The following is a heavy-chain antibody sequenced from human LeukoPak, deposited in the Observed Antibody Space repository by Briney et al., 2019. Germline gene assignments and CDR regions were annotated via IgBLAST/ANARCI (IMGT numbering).Heavy chain of an antibody. J-gene: IGHJ4*02. CDR3: ARTKQGGGGSRAKNSYDY. CDR2: IYYSVRT. Sequence: SETLSLTCTVSVGSISSYYWSWIRQPPGKGLEWIGYIYYSVRTNYNPALKSRFTISVDASKNQFSLKLSSVTAAETAVYYCARTKQGGGGSRAKNSYDYCGQGTLVTVSS. V-gene: IGHV4-59*01. D-gene: IGHD2-15*01. CDR1: VGSISSYY.